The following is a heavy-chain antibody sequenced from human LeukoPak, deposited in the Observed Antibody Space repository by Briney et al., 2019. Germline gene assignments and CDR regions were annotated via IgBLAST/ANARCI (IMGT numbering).Heavy chain of an antibody. D-gene: IGHD3-3*01. J-gene: IGHJ4*02. Sequence: GGSLRLSCAASGFTFSSYSMNWVRQAPGKGLEWVSSISSSSSYIYYADSVKGRFTISRDNAKNSLYLQMNSLRAEDTAVYYCAREVSREISEFWSGYYIFDYWGQGTLVTVSS. V-gene: IGHV3-21*01. CDR1: GFTFSSYS. CDR2: ISSSSSYI. CDR3: AREVSREISEFWSGYYIFDY.